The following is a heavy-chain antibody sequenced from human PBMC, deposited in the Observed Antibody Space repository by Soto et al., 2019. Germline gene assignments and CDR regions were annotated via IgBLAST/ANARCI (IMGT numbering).Heavy chain of an antibody. V-gene: IGHV1-46*03. CDR1: GYTFTSYY. CDR2: INPSGGST. Sequence: ASVKVSCKASGYTFTSYYMHWVRQAPGQGLEWMGIINPSGGSTSYAQKFQGRVTMTRDTSTSTVYMELSSLRSEDTAVYYCARSGYSGYDYGLEGYYYYYYMDVWGKGTTVPVSS. CDR3: ARSGYSGYDYGLEGYYYYYYMDV. J-gene: IGHJ6*03. D-gene: IGHD5-12*01.